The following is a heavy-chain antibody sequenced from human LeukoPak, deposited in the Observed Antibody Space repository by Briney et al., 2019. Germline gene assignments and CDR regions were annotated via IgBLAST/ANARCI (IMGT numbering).Heavy chain of an antibody. V-gene: IGHV3-7*01. CDR2: INQDGSEG. J-gene: IGHJ4*02. CDR3: SRSLDY. CDR1: GFSFSDYW. Sequence: PGGSLRLSCAAFGFSFSDYWMDWVRQSPGKGMEWVANINQDGSEGYYADSVKGRFTISRDNAKNSLYLQMNKLRAEDTAVYYCSRSLDYWGQGALVTVSS.